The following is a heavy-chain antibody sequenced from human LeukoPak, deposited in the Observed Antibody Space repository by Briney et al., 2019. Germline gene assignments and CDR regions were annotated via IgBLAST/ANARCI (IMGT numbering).Heavy chain of an antibody. Sequence: GGSLRLSCAASGFTFSSYAMHWVRQAPGKGLEWVAVISYDGSNKYYADSVKGRFTISRDNAKNSLYLQMNNLRAEDTAVYYCARDLKMTTAGTYYYNGMDVWGQGTTVTVSS. CDR2: ISYDGSNK. V-gene: IGHV3-30-3*01. J-gene: IGHJ6*02. D-gene: IGHD6-13*01. CDR3: ARDLKMTTAGTYYYNGMDV. CDR1: GFTFSSYA.